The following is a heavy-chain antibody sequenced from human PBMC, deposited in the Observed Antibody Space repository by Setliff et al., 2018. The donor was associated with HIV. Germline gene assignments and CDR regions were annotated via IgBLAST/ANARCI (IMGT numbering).Heavy chain of an antibody. D-gene: IGHD6-6*01. V-gene: IGHV4-61*09. CDR1: GGSISSGHYY. CDR2: IYSSGST. CDR3: ARHDGMKAARRYNNDYMDV. J-gene: IGHJ6*03. Sequence: SETLSLTCTVSGGSISSGHYYWSWIRQPAGKGLEWIGHIYSSGSTNSNPSLKSRVTISVDTSKNQFSLKLSSVTAADTAVYYCARHDGMKAARRYNNDYMDVWGKGTTVTVSS.